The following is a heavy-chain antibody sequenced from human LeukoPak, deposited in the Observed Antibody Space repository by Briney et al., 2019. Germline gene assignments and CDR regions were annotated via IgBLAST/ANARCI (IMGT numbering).Heavy chain of an antibody. J-gene: IGHJ6*02. CDR2: ISAYNGNT. V-gene: IGHV1-18*01. D-gene: IGHD1-26*01. CDR3: ARDLGRSGSYYYYYGMDV. CDR1: GYTFTSYG. Sequence: EASVKVSCKASGYTFTSYGISWVRQAPGQGLEWMGWISAYNGNTNYAQKLQGRVTMTTDTSTSTAYMELRSLRSDDTAVYYCARDLGRSGSYYYYYGMDVWGQGTTVTVSS.